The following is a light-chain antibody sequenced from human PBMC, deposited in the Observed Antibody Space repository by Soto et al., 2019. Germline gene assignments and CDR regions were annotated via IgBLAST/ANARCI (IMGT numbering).Light chain of an antibody. CDR3: CSYVGARTYV. Sequence: QSVLNQPASLPGSPRQSLTISCTGSVSDVGNFGPVSWYQQHPGQVPKLIIYEGNRRPSGVFSRFSGSKSGNTASLTISGLQAEDEADYYCCSYVGARTYVFGAGTKVTVL. CDR2: EGN. CDR1: VSDVGNFGP. V-gene: IGLV2-23*01. J-gene: IGLJ1*01.